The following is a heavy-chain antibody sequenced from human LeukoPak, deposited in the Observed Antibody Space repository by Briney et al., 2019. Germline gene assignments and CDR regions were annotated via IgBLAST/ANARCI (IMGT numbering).Heavy chain of an antibody. D-gene: IGHD3-10*01. V-gene: IGHV5-51*01. CDR1: GFTLPSYW. J-gene: IGHJ4*02. Sequence: GESLTISCKGSGFTLPSYWIGWVRQMPGKGLEWMGIIYPADSDTRGSPSFQGQVTMSADKSTNTAYLQWSSLKASDTAMYYCARQAITSDYFDSWGQGTLVTVSS. CDR2: IYPADSDT. CDR3: ARQAITSDYFDS.